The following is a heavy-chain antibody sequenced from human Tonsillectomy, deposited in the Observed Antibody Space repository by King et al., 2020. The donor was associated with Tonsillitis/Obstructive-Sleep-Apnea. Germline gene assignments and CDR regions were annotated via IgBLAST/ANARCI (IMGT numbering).Heavy chain of an antibody. CDR1: GFTFSSYS. J-gene: IGHJ6*03. CDR3: ARGGNWNYVGYMDV. Sequence: VQLVESGGGLVKPGGSLRLSCAASGFTFSSYSMNWVRQAPGKGLEWVSSISSSSSYIYYADSVKGRFTISRDNAKNSLYLQMNSLRAEDTAVYYCARGGNWNYVGYMDVWGKGTTVTVSS. CDR2: ISSSSSYI. D-gene: IGHD1-7*01. V-gene: IGHV3-21*01.